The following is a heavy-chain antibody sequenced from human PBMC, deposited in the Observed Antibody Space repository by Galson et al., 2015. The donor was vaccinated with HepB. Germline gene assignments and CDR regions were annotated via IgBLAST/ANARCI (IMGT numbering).Heavy chain of an antibody. CDR3: ARGYFYGSGSPGR. CDR1: GFTFSSYG. Sequence: SLRLSCAASGFTFSSYGMHWVRQAPGKGLEWVAVIWYDGSNKYYADSVKGRFTISRDNSKNTLYLQMNSLRAEDTAGYYCARGYFYGSGSPGRWGQGTLVTVSS. J-gene: IGHJ4*02. D-gene: IGHD3-10*01. CDR2: IWYDGSNK. V-gene: IGHV3-33*01.